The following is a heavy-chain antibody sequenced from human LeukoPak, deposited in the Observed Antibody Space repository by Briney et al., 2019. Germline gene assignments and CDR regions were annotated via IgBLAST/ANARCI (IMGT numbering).Heavy chain of an antibody. D-gene: IGHD5-18*01. CDR3: AKDPVDTAMVSYYYYYMDV. Sequence: ASVKVSCKSSGSTFTGYYMHWVRQAPGQGLEWMGWINPNSGGTDYAQKFLGRVTITRATSISTAYMELSRLRSDDTAVYYCAKDPVDTAMVSYYYYYMDVWGKGTTVTVSS. J-gene: IGHJ6*03. V-gene: IGHV1-2*02. CDR2: INPNSGGT. CDR1: GSTFTGYY.